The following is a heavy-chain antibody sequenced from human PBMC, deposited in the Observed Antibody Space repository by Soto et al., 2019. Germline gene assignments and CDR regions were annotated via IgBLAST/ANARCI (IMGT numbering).Heavy chain of an antibody. V-gene: IGHV3-7*01. CDR1: GFTFTYYW. CDR2: IKQDGSEQ. CDR3: IRGNDI. D-gene: IGHD3-10*01. Sequence: EVQLVESGGTLVQPGGSLRLSCAASGFTFTYYWMTWVRQAPGKGLEWVANIKQDGSEQYYVDSVKGRFIISRDNARNSLYLQMNSLRPDDTAVYYCIRGNDIWGQGTMVTVSS. J-gene: IGHJ3*02.